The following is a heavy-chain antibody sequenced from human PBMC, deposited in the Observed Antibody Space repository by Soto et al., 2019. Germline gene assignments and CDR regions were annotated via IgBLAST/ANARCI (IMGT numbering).Heavy chain of an antibody. CDR1: GFTFSSYA. CDR2: ISGSGGST. D-gene: IGHD2-15*01. V-gene: IGHV3-23*01. J-gene: IGHJ5*02. Sequence: EVQLLESGGGLVQPGGSLRLSCAASGFTFSSYAMSWVRQAPGKGLEWVSAISGSGGSTYYADSVKGRFTISRDNSKNTLYLQMNSLRAEDTAVYYCAKDHIVVVVAATNWFDPWGHGTLVTVSS. CDR3: AKDHIVVVVAATNWFDP.